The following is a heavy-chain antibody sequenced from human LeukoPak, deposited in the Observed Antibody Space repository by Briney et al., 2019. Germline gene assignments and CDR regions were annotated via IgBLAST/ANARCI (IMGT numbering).Heavy chain of an antibody. J-gene: IGHJ4*02. CDR2: INPNTGGT. D-gene: IGHD2-8*01. CDR1: GYTFSDYY. V-gene: IGHV1-2*02. CDR3: ARGADGVYYFDY. Sequence: ASVKVSCKASGYTFSDYYFHWVRQAPGQGLEWMGWINPNTGGTNYAQKFLGRVTMTRDTSISTVYMELSRLRSDDTAVYYCARGADGVYYFDYWGQGTLVTVSS.